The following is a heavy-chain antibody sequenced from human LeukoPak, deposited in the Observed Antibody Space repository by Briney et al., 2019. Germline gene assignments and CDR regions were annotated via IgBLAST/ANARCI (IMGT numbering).Heavy chain of an antibody. Sequence: GGSLRLSCAASGFTFSSYAMSWVRQAPGKGLEWVSAISGSGGSTYYADSVKGRFTISRDNSKNTLYLQMNSLRAEDTAVYYCAKDFPQLWLGDNYYYYGMDVWGQGTTVTVSS. D-gene: IGHD3-10*01. CDR2: ISGSGGST. J-gene: IGHJ6*02. CDR1: GFTFSSYA. CDR3: AKDFPQLWLGDNYYYYGMDV. V-gene: IGHV3-23*01.